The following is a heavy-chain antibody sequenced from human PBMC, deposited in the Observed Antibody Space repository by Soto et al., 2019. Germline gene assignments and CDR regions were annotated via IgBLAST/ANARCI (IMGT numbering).Heavy chain of an antibody. CDR3: ARDSVALYYYYYGMDV. Sequence: SGPTPVKPPQTLTLTCTFSGFSPRTSGMCVSWIRQPPGKALEWLARIDWDDDKFYSTILKTRLTISKDTSKTQVVLTMTNMDPVDTATYYCARDSVALYYYYYGMDVWGQGTTVTVSS. J-gene: IGHJ6*02. CDR1: GFSPRTSGMC. V-gene: IGHV2-70*17. CDR2: IDWDDDK. D-gene: IGHD2-21*01.